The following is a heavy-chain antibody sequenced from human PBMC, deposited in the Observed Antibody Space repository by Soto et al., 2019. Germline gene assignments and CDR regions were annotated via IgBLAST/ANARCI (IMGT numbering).Heavy chain of an antibody. Sequence: SETLSLTCTVSGGSISSGGYYWSWIRQHPRKGLEWIGYIYYSGSTYYNPSLKSRVTISVDTSKNQFSLKLSSVTAADTAVYYCARDLYQLEFDYWGQGTLVTVSS. CDR3: ARDLYQLEFDY. J-gene: IGHJ4*02. CDR1: GGSISSGGYY. CDR2: IYYSGST. D-gene: IGHD2-2*01. V-gene: IGHV4-31*03.